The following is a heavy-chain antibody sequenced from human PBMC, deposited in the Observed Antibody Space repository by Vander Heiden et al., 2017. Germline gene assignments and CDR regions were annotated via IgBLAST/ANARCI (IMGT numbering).Heavy chain of an antibody. CDR1: GYTFTRYD. CDR3: ASTQTARSTRYYYGMDV. J-gene: IGHJ6*02. Sequence: QVQLVQSGAEVKKPGASVKVSCKASGYTFTRYDINWVRQATGQGPEWMGWMNTNSGNTGYAQKFQGRVTMTRNTSISTAYMELSSLRSEDTAVYYCASTQTARSTRYYYGMDVWGQGTTVTVSS. V-gene: IGHV1-8*01. CDR2: MNTNSGNT. D-gene: IGHD2-2*01.